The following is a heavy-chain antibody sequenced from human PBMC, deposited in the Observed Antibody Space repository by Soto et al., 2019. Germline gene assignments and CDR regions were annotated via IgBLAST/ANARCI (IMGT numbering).Heavy chain of an antibody. Sequence: EVQLVESGGGLIQPGGSLRLSCAASGFTVSSNYMSWVRQAPGKGLEWVSVIYSGGSTYYADSVKGRFTISRDNSKNTLYLQMNSLRAEDTAVYYCARAPNLGSIAARRPPGYFDYWGQGTLVTVSS. J-gene: IGHJ4*02. CDR2: IYSGGST. D-gene: IGHD6-6*01. CDR3: ARAPNLGSIAARRPPGYFDY. V-gene: IGHV3-53*01. CDR1: GFTVSSNY.